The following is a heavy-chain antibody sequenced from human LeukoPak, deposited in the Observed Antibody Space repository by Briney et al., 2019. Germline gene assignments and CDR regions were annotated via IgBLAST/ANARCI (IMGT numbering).Heavy chain of an antibody. Sequence: ASVKVSCTASGYTFTGYYMHWVRHSPEQGLEWMGWINPNSGGTNYAQKFQGRVTMTRDTSISTAYMELNRLSSDDTAVYYCARLSVSSWYPYLDYWGQGSLVTVSS. CDR2: INPNSGGT. CDR1: GYTFTGYY. V-gene: IGHV1-2*02. CDR3: ARLSVSSWYPYLDY. D-gene: IGHD6-13*01. J-gene: IGHJ4*02.